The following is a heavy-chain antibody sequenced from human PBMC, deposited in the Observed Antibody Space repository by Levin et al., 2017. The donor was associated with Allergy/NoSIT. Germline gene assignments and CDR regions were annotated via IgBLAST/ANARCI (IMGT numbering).Heavy chain of an antibody. CDR1: GFTFSSNW. Sequence: GGSLRLSCAASGFTFSSNWMHWVRQAPGEGLVWVSEINSDGSNTNYADSVKGRFTISRDNARNTLYLQMNSVRAEDTAMYYCARGGCSSTSCLDYWGQGTLVTVSS. D-gene: IGHD2-2*01. V-gene: IGHV3-74*01. CDR3: ARGGCSSTSCLDY. J-gene: IGHJ4*02. CDR2: INSDGSNT.